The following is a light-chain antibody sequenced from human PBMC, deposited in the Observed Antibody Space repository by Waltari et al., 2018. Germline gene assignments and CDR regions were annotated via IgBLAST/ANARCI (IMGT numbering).Light chain of an antibody. CDR2: SAS. J-gene: IGKJ1*01. Sequence: DIQMTQSPSFVSASVGDRVTITRRASQGIDNWLAWYQQKPGKAPKFLIYSASSLQSGGPSRFGGSGAGTDCLRTISRLRPEDVATYYCQQTNSCPRTFGQGTKVAIK. CDR1: QGIDNW. CDR3: QQTNSCPRT. V-gene: IGKV1-12*01.